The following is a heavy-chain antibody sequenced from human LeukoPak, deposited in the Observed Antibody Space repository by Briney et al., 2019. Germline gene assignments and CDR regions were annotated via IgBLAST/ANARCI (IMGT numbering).Heavy chain of an antibody. D-gene: IGHD3-22*01. CDR3: ARVMYYYHSSGSIAVYYFDY. CDR1: GFTFSSHW. V-gene: IGHV3-74*01. Sequence: PGGSLRLSCAASGFTFSSHWMHWVRQAPGKGLVWVSRINSDGSTTSYADSVKGRFTISRDNAKNTLYLQMNSLRAEDTDVYYCARVMYYYHSSGSIAVYYFDYWGQGTLVTVSS. J-gene: IGHJ4*02. CDR2: INSDGSTT.